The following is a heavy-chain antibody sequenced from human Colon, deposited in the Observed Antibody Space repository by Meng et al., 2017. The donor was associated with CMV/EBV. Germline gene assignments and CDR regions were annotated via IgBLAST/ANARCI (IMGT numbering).Heavy chain of an antibody. CDR1: EFTFSSYW. Sequence: GESLKISCAASEFTFSSYWMHWVRQAPGKGLMWVSRINSDGSGTTYADSVKGRFTISRDNAKNTLYLQMNSLRAADTAVYYCAKDGYGLGYIDSWGQGTAVTVSS. CDR2: INSDGSGT. J-gene: IGHJ4*02. V-gene: IGHV3-74*01. D-gene: IGHD3/OR15-3a*01. CDR3: AKDGYGLGYIDS.